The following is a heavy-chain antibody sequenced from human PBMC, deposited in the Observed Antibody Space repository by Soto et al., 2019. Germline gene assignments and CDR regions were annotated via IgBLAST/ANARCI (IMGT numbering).Heavy chain of an antibody. CDR2: MYHSGAT. CDR3: ASNSGYDHFDF. J-gene: IGHJ4*02. Sequence: PSETLSLTCTVSGGSIRSHYWSWLRQPPGKGLEWIGYMYHSGATNYNPSLKSRVSISVDTSKNQLSLKLSSVTAADTAIYYCASNSGYDHFDFWGQGTLVTVS. CDR1: GGSIRSHY. V-gene: IGHV4-59*11. D-gene: IGHD5-12*01.